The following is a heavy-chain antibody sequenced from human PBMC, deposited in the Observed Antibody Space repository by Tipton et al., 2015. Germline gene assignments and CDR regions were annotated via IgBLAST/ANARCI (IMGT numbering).Heavy chain of an antibody. CDR3: ARENSIWYPYCDH. V-gene: IGHV1-18*01. J-gene: IGHJ4*02. CDR1: GYTFTSYG. D-gene: IGHD6-13*01. CDR2: ISPYNGNT. Sequence: QLVQSGAEVKKPGASVKVSCKTAGYTFTSYGISWVRQAPGQGLEWMGWISPYNGNTKYAQKLQGRVTMTTDTSTSTAYMELRSLRSDDTAFYFCARENSIWYPYCDHWGQGTLVTVAS.